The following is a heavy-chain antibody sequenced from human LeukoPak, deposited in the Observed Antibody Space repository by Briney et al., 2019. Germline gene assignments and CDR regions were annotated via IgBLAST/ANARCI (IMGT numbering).Heavy chain of an antibody. CDR1: GGSISSYY. D-gene: IGHD3-3*01. J-gene: IGHJ5*02. V-gene: IGHV4-59*01. CDR2: IYYSGST. CDR3: ARSRNTIPNWFHP. Sequence: SETLSLTCTVSGGSISSYYWSWIRQPPGKGLEWIGYIYYSGSTNYNPSLKSRVTISVDTSKNQFSLKLSSVTAADTAVYYCARSRNTIPNWFHPWGQGTLVTVSS.